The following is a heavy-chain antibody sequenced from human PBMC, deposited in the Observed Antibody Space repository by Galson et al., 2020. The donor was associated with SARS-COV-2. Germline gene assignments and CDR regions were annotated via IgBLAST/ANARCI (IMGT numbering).Heavy chain of an antibody. V-gene: IGHV5-51*01. Sequence: GEYLKISCQGSGYFFTSNWIGWVRQVPGKGLEWMGIIYPGDSESRYSPSFQGHVTISADKSINTAYLQWSSLKASDTAIYYCAMSPQLRPATDWGQGTLVTVSS. D-gene: IGHD2-2*01. CDR3: AMSPQLRPATD. CDR1: GYFFTSNW. J-gene: IGHJ4*02. CDR2: IYPGDSES.